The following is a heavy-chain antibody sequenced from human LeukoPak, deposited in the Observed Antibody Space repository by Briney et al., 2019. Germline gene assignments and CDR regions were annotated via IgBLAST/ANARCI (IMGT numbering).Heavy chain of an antibody. CDR2: ITYNSGTI. D-gene: IGHD6-13*01. CDR1: GFTFRSYA. J-gene: IGHJ4*02. V-gene: IGHV3-48*04. Sequence: GRSLRLSCAASGFTFRSYAMQWVRQAPAKGLEWVSYITYNSGTIFYADSVKGRFTTSRDNAKNSLYLQMNSLRAEDTAVYYCARVGSIAAAGTPDYWGQGTLVTVSS. CDR3: ARVGSIAAAGTPDY.